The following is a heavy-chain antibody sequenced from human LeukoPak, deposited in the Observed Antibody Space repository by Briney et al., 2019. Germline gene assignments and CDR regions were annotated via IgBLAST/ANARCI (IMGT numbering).Heavy chain of an antibody. Sequence: ASVKVSCKASGYTFTNFVISWVRQAPGQGLEWMGWISAYNGHTNYAQSLQGRVTMATDTSTTTAYMELRSLKSDDRAVYYCARVRGLVLYYGLDVWGQGTTVTVSS. J-gene: IGHJ6*02. CDR3: ARVRGLVLYYGLDV. CDR1: GYTFTNFV. CDR2: ISAYNGHT. V-gene: IGHV1-18*01. D-gene: IGHD6-19*01.